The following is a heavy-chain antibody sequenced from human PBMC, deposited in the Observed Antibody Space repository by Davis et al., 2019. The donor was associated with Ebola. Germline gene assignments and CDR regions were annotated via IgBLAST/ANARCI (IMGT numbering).Heavy chain of an antibody. CDR1: GDSVSNNGVT. Sequence: HSQTLSLTCDISGDSVSNNGVTWNWIRKSPSRGLEWLGRTYYRSKWYNDYAVSVKSRITINPDTSKNQFSLQLNSVTPKDTAIYYCARDGRGYSYTFDYWGQGTPVTVSS. CDR2: TYYRSKWYN. CDR3: ARDGRGYSYTFDY. V-gene: IGHV6-1*01. D-gene: IGHD5-18*01. J-gene: IGHJ4*02.